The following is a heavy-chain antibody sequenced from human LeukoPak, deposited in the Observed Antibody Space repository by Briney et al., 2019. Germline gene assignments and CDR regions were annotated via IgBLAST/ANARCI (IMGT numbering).Heavy chain of an antibody. CDR3: ARESSYYLDY. Sequence: PGGSLRLSCAASGFTFRTYSMNWVRQAPGKGLEWVSYISSSSSGLYYADSVKGRFTISRDNDKNSLYLQMNSLRDEDTAVYYCARESSYYLDYWGQGTLVTVSS. V-gene: IGHV3-48*02. CDR2: ISSSSSGL. D-gene: IGHD6-13*01. J-gene: IGHJ4*02. CDR1: GFTFRTYS.